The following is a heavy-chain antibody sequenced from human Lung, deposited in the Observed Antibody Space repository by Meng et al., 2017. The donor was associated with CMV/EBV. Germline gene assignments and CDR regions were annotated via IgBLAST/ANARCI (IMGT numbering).Heavy chain of an antibody. CDR3: ARADKVRFDY. CDR2: IYHSGST. Sequence: QVQLQGSGPGLVRPWGPLSPTCAVSGGSMSSTNWGSWVRQPPGKGLEWIGEIYHSGSTNYNPSLKSRVSISVDKSKNQFSLKLSSVTAADTAVYYCARADKVRFDYWGQGTLVTVSS. V-gene: IGHV4-4*02. CDR1: GGSMSSTNW. J-gene: IGHJ4*02.